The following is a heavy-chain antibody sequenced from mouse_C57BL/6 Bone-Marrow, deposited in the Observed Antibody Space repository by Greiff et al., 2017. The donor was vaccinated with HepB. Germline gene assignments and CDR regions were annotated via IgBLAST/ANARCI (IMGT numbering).Heavy chain of an antibody. J-gene: IGHJ2*01. V-gene: IGHV3-1*01. D-gene: IGHD2-3*01. CDR1: GYSITSGYD. Sequence: QSGPGMVKPSQSLSLTCTVTGYSITSGYDWHWIRHFPGNKLEWMGYISYSGSTNYNPSLKSRISITHDTSKNHFFLKLNSVTTEDTATYYCARGGLLLFFDYWGQGTTLTVSS. CDR2: ISYSGST. CDR3: ARGGLLLFFDY.